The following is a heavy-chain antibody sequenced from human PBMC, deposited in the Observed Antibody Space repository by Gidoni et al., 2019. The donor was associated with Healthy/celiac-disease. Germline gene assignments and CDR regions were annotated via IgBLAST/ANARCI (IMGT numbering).Heavy chain of an antibody. D-gene: IGHD3-22*01. CDR3: ARGPWNKGVSSGYFSPRGVLGPYFDC. CDR2: INHSGST. CDR1: GGSFVGSS. V-gene: IGHV4-34*01. Sequence: QVQLQQWGAGLLQPSETLSLTCAVYGGSFVGSSWRWSRTTPGKGLEWIGEINHSGSTNYNPSLKSRVTISVDTSKNQFSLKLTSVTAADTAVYYCARGPWNKGVSSGYFSPRGVLGPYFDCWGQGTLVTVSS. J-gene: IGHJ4*02.